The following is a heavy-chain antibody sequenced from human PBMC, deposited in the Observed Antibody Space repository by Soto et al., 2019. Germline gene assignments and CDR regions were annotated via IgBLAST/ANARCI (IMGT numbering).Heavy chain of an antibody. V-gene: IGHV2-5*02. Sequence: QITLKESGPTLVKPTQTLTLTCTFSGFSLSTSGVGVAWIRQPPGKALEWLALIYWDDDKRYSPSLKSRLTITKDTAKKQVVLTMTNMDPVDTATYYCAHRRPAWGMDVWGQGTTVTVSS. CDR3: AHRRPAWGMDV. D-gene: IGHD6-25*01. J-gene: IGHJ6*02. CDR1: GFSLSTSGVG. CDR2: IYWDDDK.